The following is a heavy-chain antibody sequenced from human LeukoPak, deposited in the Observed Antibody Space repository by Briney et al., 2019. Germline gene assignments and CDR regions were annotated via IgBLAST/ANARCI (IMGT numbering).Heavy chain of an antibody. CDR2: ISNDGGNK. V-gene: IGHV3-30*04. D-gene: IGHD5-12*01. CDR1: QFTFSSSA. J-gene: IGHJ4*02. CDR3: ARVQKSRKSVASAVDC. Sequence: PGGSLGLSCAASQFTFSSSAMHWVRQAPGKGLEWVAIISNDGGNKFYADSVKGRFTISRDNSKNTLYLQMNTLRVDDTGVYYCARVQKSRKSVASAVDCWGQGTVVIVSS.